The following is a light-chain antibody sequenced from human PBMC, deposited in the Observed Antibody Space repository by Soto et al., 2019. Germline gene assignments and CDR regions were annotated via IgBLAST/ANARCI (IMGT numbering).Light chain of an antibody. CDR2: SAF. CDR1: PSVSSY. J-gene: IGKJ1*01. Sequence: DIQMTQSPSSLSASVGDRVTITCRASPSVSSYLNWYQQKPGKAPKLLIYSAFSLHSGVPSRFSGSGSGTDFTLTISSLQPEDFATYYCQQSYSTPWTLGQGTKVDIK. V-gene: IGKV1-39*01. CDR3: QQSYSTPWT.